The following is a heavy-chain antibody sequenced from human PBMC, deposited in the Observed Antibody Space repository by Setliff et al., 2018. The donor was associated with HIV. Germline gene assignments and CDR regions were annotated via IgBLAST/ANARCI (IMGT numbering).Heavy chain of an antibody. Sequence: GGSLRLSCVASGLTFNRYWMSWVRQVPGKGLEWVSVISGSGGSTFYADSVKGRFTISRDNSKNTLYLLMNGLRVEDTAVYYCAKDGISGGAYPPYYFDYWGHGTLVTVSS. V-gene: IGHV3-23*01. CDR2: ISGSGGST. J-gene: IGHJ4*01. CDR3: AKDGISGGAYPPYYFDY. CDR1: GLTFNRYW. D-gene: IGHD2-15*01.